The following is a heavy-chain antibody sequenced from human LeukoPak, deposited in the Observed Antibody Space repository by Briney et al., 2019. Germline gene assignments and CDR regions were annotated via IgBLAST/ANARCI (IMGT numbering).Heavy chain of an antibody. D-gene: IGHD5-24*01. CDR2: IYPGDSDT. V-gene: IGHV5-51*01. CDR3: VRPGGSYKSYHPIEN. CDR1: GYTFATSW. Sequence: GESLKFSCKASGYTFATSWIGWVRQMPGKGLEYMGIIYPGDSDTRFGPSFQGQVTLSADRATNTAYLQWSSLKASDTGIYYCVRPGGSYKSYHPIENWGQGSLVTVSS. J-gene: IGHJ4*02.